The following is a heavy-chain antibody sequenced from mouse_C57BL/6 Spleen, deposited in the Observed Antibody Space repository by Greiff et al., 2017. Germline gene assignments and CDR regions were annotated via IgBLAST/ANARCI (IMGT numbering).Heavy chain of an antibody. V-gene: IGHV14-2*01. J-gene: IGHJ3*01. CDR2: IDPEDGET. D-gene: IGHD1-1*01. CDR3: DRDTTGGFAY. Sequence: VQLQQSGAELVKPGASVKLSCTASGFNITDYPMHWVKQRTEQGLEWIGRIDPEDGETKYAQKFQGKATITADTSSNTAYLQLSSLTSEDTAVYRCDRDTTGGFAYWGQGTLVTVSA. CDR1: GFNITDYP.